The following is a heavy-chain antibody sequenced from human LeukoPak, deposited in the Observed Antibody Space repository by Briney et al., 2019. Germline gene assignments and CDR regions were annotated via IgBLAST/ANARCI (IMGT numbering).Heavy chain of an antibody. CDR2: INHSGST. D-gene: IGHD3-3*01. V-gene: IGHV4-34*01. CDR1: GGSFSGYY. Sequence: SETLSLTCAVYGGSFSGYYWSWIRQPPGEGLEWIGEINHSGSTNYNPSLKSRVTISVDTSKNQFSLKLSSVTAADTAVYYCARGGAKYYDFWSGYLHYFDYWGQGTLVTVSS. J-gene: IGHJ4*02. CDR3: ARGGAKYYDFWSGYLHYFDY.